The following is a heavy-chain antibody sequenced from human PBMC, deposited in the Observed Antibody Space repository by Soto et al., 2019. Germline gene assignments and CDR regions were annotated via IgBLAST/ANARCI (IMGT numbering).Heavy chain of an antibody. V-gene: IGHV1-58*01. J-gene: IGHJ6*02. CDR2: IVAGSGNP. D-gene: IGHD6-19*01. CDR1: GFTFTSAD. CDR3: AAERDIAVAAPMITSYYGMDV. Sequence: QKQLVQSGHEVKKPGTSVKVSCKASGFTFTSADVQWVRQARGQRLEWLGSIVAGSGNPKYAQRFQERVTISREMATSTTYIELRSLRSEDTAVYYSAAERDIAVAAPMITSYYGMDVWGQGTTITVSS.